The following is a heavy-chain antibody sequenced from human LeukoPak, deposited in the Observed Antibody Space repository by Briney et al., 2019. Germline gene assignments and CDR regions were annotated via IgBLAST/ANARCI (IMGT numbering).Heavy chain of an antibody. V-gene: IGHV6-1*01. J-gene: IGHJ4*02. Sequence: SQTLSLTCAISGDSVSSNSAAWNWIRQSPSRGLEWLGGTYYRSKWYNDYAVSVKSRITINPDTSKNQFSLQLNSVTPEDTAVYYCARGIAMVRGVVYFDYWGQGTLVTVSS. CDR1: GDSVSSNSAA. CDR2: TYYRSKWYN. D-gene: IGHD3-10*01. CDR3: ARGIAMVRGVVYFDY.